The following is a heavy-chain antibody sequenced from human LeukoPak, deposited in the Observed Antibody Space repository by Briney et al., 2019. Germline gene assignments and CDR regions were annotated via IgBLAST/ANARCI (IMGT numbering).Heavy chain of an antibody. CDR2: INHSGST. CDR1: GFTFSNAW. Sequence: PGGSLRLSCAASGFTFSNAWMSWVRQPPGKGLEWIGEINHSGSTNYNPSLKSRVTISVDTSKNQFSLKLSSVTAADTAVYYCARGRTIAAAGTLGYWGQGTLVTVSS. CDR3: ARGRTIAAAGTLGY. D-gene: IGHD6-13*01. V-gene: IGHV4-34*01. J-gene: IGHJ4*02.